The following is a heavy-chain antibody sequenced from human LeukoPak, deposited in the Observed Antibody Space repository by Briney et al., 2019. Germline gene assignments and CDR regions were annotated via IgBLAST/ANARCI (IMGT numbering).Heavy chain of an antibody. J-gene: IGHJ4*02. Sequence: GESLTLSCAASGFTISTNYMSWVRQAPGKGLEWVSVMYTGDSTYYADSVKGRFTISRDDSKNTLYLQMNSLRAEDTALYYCARAPFYSDSNGYPYFDGWGQGTLVTVSS. CDR3: ARAPFYSDSNGYPYFDG. CDR2: MYTGDST. CDR1: GFTISTNY. D-gene: IGHD3-22*01. V-gene: IGHV3-53*01.